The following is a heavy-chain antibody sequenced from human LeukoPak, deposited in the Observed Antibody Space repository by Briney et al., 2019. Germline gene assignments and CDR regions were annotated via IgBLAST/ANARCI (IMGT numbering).Heavy chain of an antibody. CDR3: ARGPYSSNWYVDY. Sequence: GGSLRLSCAGSEFSFSSYWMHCVRQPPEKGLEWVFSIKSDGSATAYADSVKGRFSMSTDSAKNTASLQMNSLRAEDTAVYYCARGPYSSNWYVDYWGQGTLVTVAS. CDR2: IKSDGSAT. V-gene: IGHV3-74*01. CDR1: EFSFSSYW. D-gene: IGHD6-13*01. J-gene: IGHJ4*02.